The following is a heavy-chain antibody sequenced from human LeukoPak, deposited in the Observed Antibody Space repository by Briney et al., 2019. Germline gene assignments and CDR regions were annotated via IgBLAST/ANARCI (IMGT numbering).Heavy chain of an antibody. D-gene: IGHD3-22*01. CDR3: ARLDRRCYYDDSVWYFDL. J-gene: IGHJ2*01. CDR1: GGSVTSGSYY. Sequence: PSETLSLTCTVSGGSVTSGSYYWSWIRQPPGMGLEWIGYFYSSGSTNYYPSLKSRVTISVDTSKNQFTLKMSSVTAADTAVYYCARLDRRCYYDDSVWYFDLWGRGTLVTVSA. V-gene: IGHV4-61*01. CDR2: FYSSGST.